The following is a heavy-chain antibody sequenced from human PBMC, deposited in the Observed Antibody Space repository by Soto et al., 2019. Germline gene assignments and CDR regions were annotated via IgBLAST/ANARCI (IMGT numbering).Heavy chain of an antibody. Sequence: QVQLVESGGGVVQPGRSLGLSCAASGFTFNSYGMHWVRQAPGKGLKWVAVISYDGSSKYYGDTVKGRFTISRDNFKNTLYLQMDSLRAEDTAVYYCARDAQWLAYFDYWGQGTLVTVSS. V-gene: IGHV3-30*03. CDR2: ISYDGSSK. D-gene: IGHD6-19*01. CDR1: GFTFNSYG. J-gene: IGHJ4*02. CDR3: ARDAQWLAYFDY.